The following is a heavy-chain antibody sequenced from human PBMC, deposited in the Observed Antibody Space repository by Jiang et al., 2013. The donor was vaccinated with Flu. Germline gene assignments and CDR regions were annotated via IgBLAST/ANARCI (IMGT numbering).Heavy chain of an antibody. V-gene: IGHV3-30*03. J-gene: IGHJ4*02. Sequence: LLESGGGVVQPGRSLRLSCAASGLTFSSYGMHWVRQAPGKGLEWVAVISYDGSNKSYADSVKGRFTISRDNSNNTLYLQMNSLRAEDTAVYYCASSPGDILTGYAKYWGQGTLVTVSS. CDR3: ASSPGDILTGYAKY. CDR1: GLTFSSYG. CDR2: ISYDGSNK. D-gene: IGHD3-9*01.